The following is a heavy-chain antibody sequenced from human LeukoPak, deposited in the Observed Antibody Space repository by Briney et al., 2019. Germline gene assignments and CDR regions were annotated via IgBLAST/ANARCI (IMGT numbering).Heavy chain of an antibody. CDR3: ARVDRGIAAAGTGYYFDY. CDR2: IYHSGST. CDR1: GYSISSGYY. V-gene: IGHV4-38-2*02. D-gene: IGHD6-13*01. Sequence: SETLSLTCTVSGYSISSGYYWGWIRQPPGKGLEWIGSIYHSGSTYYNPSLKSRVTTSVDTSKNQFSLKLSSVTAADTAVYYCARVDRGIAAAGTGYYFDYWGQGTLVTVSS. J-gene: IGHJ4*02.